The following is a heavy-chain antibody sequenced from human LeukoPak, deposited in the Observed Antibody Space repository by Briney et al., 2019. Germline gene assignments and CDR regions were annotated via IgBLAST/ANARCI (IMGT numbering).Heavy chain of an antibody. V-gene: IGHV4-59*01. J-gene: IGHJ4*02. CDR1: GGSISSFY. CDR3: ARASGGVTTLTKNFDY. Sequence: PSETLSLTCAVSGGSISSFYWSWIRQPAGKGLEWIGHIYYSGTTNYNPSLKSRVTISADTSKNQFSLKLSSVTAADTAVYYCARASGGVTTLTKNFDYWGQGTLVTVSS. D-gene: IGHD4-11*01. CDR2: IYYSGTT.